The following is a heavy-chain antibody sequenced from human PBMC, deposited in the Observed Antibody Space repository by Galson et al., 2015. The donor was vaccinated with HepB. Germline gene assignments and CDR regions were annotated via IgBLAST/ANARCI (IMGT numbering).Heavy chain of an antibody. CDR2: IWYDGSNK. Sequence: SLRLSCAASGFTFSSYAMSWVRQAPGKGLEWVAVIWYDGSNKYYADSVKCRFTISRDNSKNTLYLQMNSLRAEDTAVYYCARANEQLAFDYWGQGTLVTVSS. CDR3: ARANEQLAFDY. V-gene: IGHV3-33*08. CDR1: GFTFSSYA. J-gene: IGHJ4*02. D-gene: IGHD6-6*01.